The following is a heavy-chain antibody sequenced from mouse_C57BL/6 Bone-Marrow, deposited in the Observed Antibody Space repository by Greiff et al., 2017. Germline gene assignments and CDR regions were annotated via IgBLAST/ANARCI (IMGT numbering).Heavy chain of an antibody. D-gene: IGHD2-4*01. CDR3: ARSYDCDDYTMDY. V-gene: IGHV1-64*01. CDR2: MHPNGGSP. J-gene: IGHJ4*01. Sequence: VQLQQPGAELVKPGASVKLSCKASGYTFTNYWMHWVKQRPGQGLEWIGMMHPNGGSPAYNEKFKSEATLRVDKSSRTAYMELSSLTSEHSAVYYCARSYDCDDYTMDYWGQGTSVTVSS. CDR1: GYTFTNYW.